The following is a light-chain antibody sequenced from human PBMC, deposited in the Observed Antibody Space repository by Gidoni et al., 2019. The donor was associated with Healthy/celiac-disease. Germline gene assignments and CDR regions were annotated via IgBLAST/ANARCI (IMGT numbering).Light chain of an antibody. CDR3: QQYGSSLWT. CDR2: GAS. V-gene: IGKV3-20*01. CDR1: QSVSNSY. J-gene: IGKJ1*01. Sequence: EIVLTQSPGTLSLSPGERATLAGRASQSVSNSYVAWYQQKPGQAPRLLIYGASSRATRIPDRFSGSVSVTDFTLTISRLWPEDFAVYYCQQYGSSLWTFGQGTKVEIK.